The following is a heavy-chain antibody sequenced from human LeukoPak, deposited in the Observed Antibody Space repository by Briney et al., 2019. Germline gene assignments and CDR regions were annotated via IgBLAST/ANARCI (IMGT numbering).Heavy chain of an antibody. V-gene: IGHV3-21*01. D-gene: IGHD4-11*01. CDR1: GFTFSSYS. CDR3: ATYDYSNYVAFDY. CDR2: ISSSSSYI. Sequence: GESLKISCAASGFTFSSYSMNWVRQAPGKGLEWVSSISSSSSYIYYADSVKGRFTISRDNAKNSLYLQMNSLRAEDTAVYYCATYDYSNYVAFDYWGQETLVTVSS. J-gene: IGHJ4*02.